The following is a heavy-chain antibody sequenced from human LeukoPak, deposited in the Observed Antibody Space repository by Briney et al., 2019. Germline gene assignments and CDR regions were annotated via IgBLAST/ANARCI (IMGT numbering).Heavy chain of an antibody. CDR1: GGTFSSYA. CDR2: IIPIFGTA. CDR3: ARGSPHENYYYYYMDV. Sequence: GSSVKVSCKASGGTFSSYAIRWVRQAPGQGLEWMGGIIPIFGTANYAQKFQSRVTITTDESTSTAYMELSSLRSEDTAVYYCARGSPHENYYYYYMDVWGKGTTVTVSS. J-gene: IGHJ6*03. V-gene: IGHV1-69*05.